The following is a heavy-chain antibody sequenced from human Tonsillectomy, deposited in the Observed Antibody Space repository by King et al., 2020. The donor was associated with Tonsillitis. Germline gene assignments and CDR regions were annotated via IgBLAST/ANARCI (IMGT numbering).Heavy chain of an antibody. CDR1: GFTFSSYG. CDR3: ARDGTNYYYMDV. V-gene: IGHV3-33*08. J-gene: IGHJ6*03. CDR2: IWYDGSNK. Sequence: VQLVESGGGVVQPGRSLRLSCAASGFTFSSYGMHWVRQAPGKGLEWVAVIWYDGSNKYYADSVKGRFTISRDSSKNTLYLQMNSLRAEDTAVYYSARDGTNYYYMDVWGKGTTVTVSS.